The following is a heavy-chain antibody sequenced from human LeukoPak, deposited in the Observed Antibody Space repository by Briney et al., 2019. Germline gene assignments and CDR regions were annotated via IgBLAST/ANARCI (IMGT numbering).Heavy chain of an antibody. CDR2: ISGSGGST. CDR3: AKDCDYYYDSSALDY. V-gene: IGHV3-23*01. Sequence: PGGSLRLSCAASGFTFSSYAMSWVRQAPGKGLEWVSAISGSGGSTYYADSVKGRFTISRGNSKNTLYLQMNSLRAEDTAVYYCAKDCDYYYDSSALDYWGQGTLVTVSS. CDR1: GFTFSSYA. J-gene: IGHJ4*02. D-gene: IGHD3-22*01.